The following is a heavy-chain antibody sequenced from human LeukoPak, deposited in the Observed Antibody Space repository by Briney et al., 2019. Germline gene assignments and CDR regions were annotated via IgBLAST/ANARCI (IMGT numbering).Heavy chain of an antibody. CDR3: ARVRSSYYYESSGYYHYDAFDI. J-gene: IGHJ3*02. D-gene: IGHD3-22*01. Sequence: PGGSLRLSCAASGFTFRDYSMNWVRQAPGKGPECVSYISPTSSDIFYVDSVKGRFTISRDNAKNSLYLQMNSLRAEDTAVYYCARVRSSYYYESSGYYHYDAFDIWGQGTMVTVSS. V-gene: IGHV3-21*05. CDR1: GFTFRDYS. CDR2: ISPTSSDI.